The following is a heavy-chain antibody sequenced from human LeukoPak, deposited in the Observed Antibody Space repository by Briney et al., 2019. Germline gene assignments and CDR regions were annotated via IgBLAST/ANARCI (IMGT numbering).Heavy chain of an antibody. J-gene: IGHJ4*02. D-gene: IGHD6-19*01. Sequence: PGGSLRLSCAASGFTFSSYNMNWVRQAPGKGLEWVSGISSDGGSTYYADSVKGRFTNSRDNSKNTLYLQMNSLRADDTAVYYCARGLDGSFWYNFDHWGQGTLVTVSS. V-gene: IGHV3-23*01. CDR3: ARGLDGSFWYNFDH. CDR2: ISSDGGST. CDR1: GFTFSSYN.